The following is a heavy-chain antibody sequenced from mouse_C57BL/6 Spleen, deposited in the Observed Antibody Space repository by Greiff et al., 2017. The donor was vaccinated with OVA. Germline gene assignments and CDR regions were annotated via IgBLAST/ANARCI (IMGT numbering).Heavy chain of an antibody. CDR1: GFNIKDDY. CDR2: IDPENGDT. V-gene: IGHV14-4*01. D-gene: IGHD2-4*01. CDR3: TTYGDYDGYAMDY. J-gene: IGHJ4*01. Sequence: EVKLMESGAELVRPGASVKLSCTASGFNIKDDYMHWVKQRPEQGLEWIGWIDPENGDTEYASKFQGKATITADTSSNTAYLQLSSLTSEDTAVYYCTTYGDYDGYAMDYWGQGTSVTVSS.